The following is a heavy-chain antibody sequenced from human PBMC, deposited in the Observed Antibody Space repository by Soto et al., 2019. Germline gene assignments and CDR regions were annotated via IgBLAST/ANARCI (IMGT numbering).Heavy chain of an antibody. J-gene: IGHJ4*02. D-gene: IGHD2-15*01. V-gene: IGHV1-18*01. Sequence: QVPLVQSGAEVKKTGASVKVSCKASGYTFTNYGVSWVRQAPGQGLEWMGWINTYKGNTNYAQKFQGRVTMTTDTSTSTAYMELRSLRSDDTAIYYCAKVQEKWSKFFDYCGQGTLVTVSS. CDR1: GYTFTNYG. CDR3: AKVQEKWSKFFDY. CDR2: INTYKGNT.